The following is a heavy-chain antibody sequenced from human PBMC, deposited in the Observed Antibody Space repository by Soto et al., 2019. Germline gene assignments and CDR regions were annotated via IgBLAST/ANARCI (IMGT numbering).Heavy chain of an antibody. Sequence: PSESLSRSCGVTGDSIKYDTWWSWLRQLPGTGLEWIGEIKHTGDANANPALRSRVSMSVDRTKNQFFLNLRSVSAADTAVYFCAREGRLHWFESWGQGTLVTVS. CDR1: GDSIKYDTW. V-gene: IGHV4-4*02. CDR2: IKHTGDA. CDR3: AREGRLHWFES. J-gene: IGHJ5*01.